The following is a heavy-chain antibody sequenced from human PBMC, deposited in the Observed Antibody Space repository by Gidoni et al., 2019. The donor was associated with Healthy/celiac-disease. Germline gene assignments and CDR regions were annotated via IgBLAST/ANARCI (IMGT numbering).Heavy chain of an antibody. V-gene: IGHV3-30*18. CDR1: GFTFSRYG. CDR2: ISDEGSNK. D-gene: IGHD1-26*01. J-gene: IGHJ4*02. Sequence: QVQLVESGGGVVQPGSSLRLSCAASGFTFSRYGMHCVRQAPGKGLEWVACISDEGSNKYYADSVKCRFTISRDNSKNTLYLQMNSLRAEDTAVYYCAKDDGRYYFDYWGQGTLVTVSS. CDR3: AKDDGRYYFDY.